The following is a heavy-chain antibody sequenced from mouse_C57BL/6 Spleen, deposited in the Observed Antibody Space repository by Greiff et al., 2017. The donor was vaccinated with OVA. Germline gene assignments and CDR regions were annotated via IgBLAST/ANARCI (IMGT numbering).Heavy chain of an antibody. CDR3: VGGKGSNYVGGFDY. D-gene: IGHD2-5*01. CDR2: ILPGSGST. J-gene: IGHJ2*01. CDR1: GYTFTGYW. V-gene: IGHV1-9*01. Sequence: QVQLQQSGAELMKPGASVKLSCKATGYTFTGYWIEWVKQRPGHGLEWIGEILPGSGSTNYNEEFKGKATFTADTSSNTAYMQLSSLTTEDSAIDYCVGGKGSNYVGGFDYWGQGTTLTVSS.